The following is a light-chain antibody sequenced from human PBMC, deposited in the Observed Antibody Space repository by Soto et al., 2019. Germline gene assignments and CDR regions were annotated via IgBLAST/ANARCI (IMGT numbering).Light chain of an antibody. V-gene: IGKV3D-15*01. CDR3: QQYNNWPT. Sequence: EMVLTQSPGTLSLSPGEGATLSCRASQSISSNFLAWYQQKRGQAPRLLIHGASNRATGIPDRFSGSGSGTEFTLTISSLQSEDFAVYYCQQYNNWPTFGQGTRLEIK. CDR1: QSISSNF. CDR2: GAS. J-gene: IGKJ5*01.